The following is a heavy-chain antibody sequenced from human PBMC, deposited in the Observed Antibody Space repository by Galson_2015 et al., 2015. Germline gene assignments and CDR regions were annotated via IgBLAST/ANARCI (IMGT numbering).Heavy chain of an antibody. V-gene: IGHV5-51*01. D-gene: IGHD6-6*01. CDR1: GYSFTSHW. J-gene: IGHJ5*02. CDR2: IYPGTSDT. CDR3: VRSIASPAFDP. Sequence: QSGAEVKKPGESLKISCKGSGYSFTSHWIVWVRQTPGKGLEWMGIIYPGTSDTRYSPSLKSRVTMSIDTSKNHFSLNLRFVTAADTAVYYCVRSIASPAFDPWGQGILVVVSS.